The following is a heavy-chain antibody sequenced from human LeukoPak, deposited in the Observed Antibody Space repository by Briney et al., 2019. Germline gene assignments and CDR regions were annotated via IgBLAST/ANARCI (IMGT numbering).Heavy chain of an antibody. CDR2: INPKRGDT. D-gene: IGHD2-2*01. J-gene: IGHJ5*02. V-gene: IGHV1-2*02. CDR3: AGGGSTNCYGICLYYWFDP. CDR1: GYTFIGSY. Sequence: ASVKVSCKASGYTFIGSYVHWVRQAPVQGLEWMGWINPKRGDTYYAQKFLGRVTMTRDTSISTAYMELSSLRPDDTAVYYCAGGGSTNCYGICLYYWFDPWGQGTLVTVSS.